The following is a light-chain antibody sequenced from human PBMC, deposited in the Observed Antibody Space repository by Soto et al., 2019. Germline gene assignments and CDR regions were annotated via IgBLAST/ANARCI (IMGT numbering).Light chain of an antibody. CDR3: PNYTRAPQL. J-gene: IGKJ1*01. V-gene: IGKV1-27*01. CDR1: QGISHY. Sequence: DIQMTQSPAALAGSVGNRVTSTCRASQGISHYVAWYQQKPGQVPKFLIYAASTLQSGVPSRFSGSGSGTDFTLTISSLQPEDVATYYCPNYTRAPQLFAQGTKVDIK. CDR2: AAS.